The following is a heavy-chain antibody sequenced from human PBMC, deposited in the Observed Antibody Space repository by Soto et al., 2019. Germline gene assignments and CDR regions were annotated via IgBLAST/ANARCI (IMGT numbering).Heavy chain of an antibody. V-gene: IGHV1-69*13. Sequence: SLKVSCKASGDTFNSYAVNWVRQAPGQGLEWMGGTIPIFGAANYAQKFQGRVTITADESTSTVYMELRSLRSDDTAVFYCARELRITTAGPRPYDYWGQGTLVTVSS. D-gene: IGHD6-13*01. CDR3: ARELRITTAGPRPYDY. J-gene: IGHJ4*02. CDR2: TIPIFGAA. CDR1: GDTFNSYA.